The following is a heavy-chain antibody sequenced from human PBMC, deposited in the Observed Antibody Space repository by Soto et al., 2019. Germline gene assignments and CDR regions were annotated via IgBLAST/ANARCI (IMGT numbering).Heavy chain of an antibody. V-gene: IGHV4-39*01. CDR3: ARGRRYSSSWYSDY. Sequence: QLQLQESGPGLVKPSETLSLTCTVSGGSISSSSYYWGWIRQPPGKGLEWIGSIYYSGSTYYNPSLKCRVTISVDTSKNQCSLKLSSVTAADTAVYYCARGRRYSSSWYSDYWGQGTLVTVSS. CDR2: IYYSGST. CDR1: GGSISSSSYY. J-gene: IGHJ4*02. D-gene: IGHD6-13*01.